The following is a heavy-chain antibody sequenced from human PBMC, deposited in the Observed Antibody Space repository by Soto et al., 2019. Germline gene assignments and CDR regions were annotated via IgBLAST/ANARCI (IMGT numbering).Heavy chain of an antibody. Sequence: GGSLRLSCAASGFTFSSYAMHWVRQAPGKGLEWVAVISYDGSNKYYADSVKGRFTISRDNSKNTLYLQMNSLRAEDTAVYYCAREGDLWYYDSSGYFDYWGQGTLVTVSS. CDR3: AREGDLWYYDSSGYFDY. CDR1: GFTFSSYA. V-gene: IGHV3-30-3*01. J-gene: IGHJ4*02. D-gene: IGHD3-22*01. CDR2: ISYDGSNK.